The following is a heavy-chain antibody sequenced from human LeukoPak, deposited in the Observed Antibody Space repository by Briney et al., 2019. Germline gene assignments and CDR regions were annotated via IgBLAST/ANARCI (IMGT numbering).Heavy chain of an antibody. CDR1: GFTFDDYA. D-gene: IGHD4-23*01. Sequence: HPGRSLRLSCAASGFTFDDYAMHWVRQAPGKGLEWVSGISWNSGSIGYADSVKGRFTISRDNAKNSLYLQMNSLRAEDTAVYYCARGGVSVGGNFDYWGQGTLVTVSS. J-gene: IGHJ4*02. V-gene: IGHV3-9*01. CDR2: ISWNSGSI. CDR3: ARGGVSVGGNFDY.